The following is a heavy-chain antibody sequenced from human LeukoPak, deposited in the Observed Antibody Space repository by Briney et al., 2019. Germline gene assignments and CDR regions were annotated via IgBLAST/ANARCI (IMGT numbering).Heavy chain of an antibody. V-gene: IGHV4-59*12. J-gene: IGHJ4*02. CDR2: IYYSGST. CDR3: ARDRNGDPPYFDY. Sequence: SETLSLTCTVSGGSISSYYWSWIRQPPGKGLEWIGYIYYSGSTYYNPSLKSRVTISVDTSKNQFSLKLSSVTAADTAVYYCARDRNGDPPYFDYWGQGTLVTVSS. D-gene: IGHD4-17*01. CDR1: GGSISSYY.